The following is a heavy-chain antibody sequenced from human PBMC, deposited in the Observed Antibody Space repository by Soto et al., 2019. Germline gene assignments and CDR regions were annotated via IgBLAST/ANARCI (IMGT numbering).Heavy chain of an antibody. CDR1: GFTFSNYA. CDR2: LSYDGSNK. CDR3: ARGLLGELSSPFDY. Sequence: QVQLVESGGGVIQPGRSLRLSCAASGFTFSNYAMNWVRQAPGKGLEWVAVLSYDGSNKWYADSVKGRLTISRDNSKNTLYLQMNSLRTEVTAVCYCARGLLGELSSPFDYWGQGTLVTVSS. D-gene: IGHD3-16*02. V-gene: IGHV3-30-3*01. J-gene: IGHJ4*02.